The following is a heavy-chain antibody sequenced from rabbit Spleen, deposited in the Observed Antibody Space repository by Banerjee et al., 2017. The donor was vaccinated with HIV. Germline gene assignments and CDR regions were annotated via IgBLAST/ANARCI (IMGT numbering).Heavy chain of an antibody. J-gene: IGHJ4*01. D-gene: IGHD4-2*01. CDR2: IDVIKSGST. V-gene: IGHV1S45*01. CDR1: GFSFSNIYW. Sequence: QEQLEESGGGLVQPEGSLTLTCTASGFSFSNIYWICWVRQAPGKGLEWIACIDVIKSGSTYYETWAKGRFTISKTSSTTVTLQMTSLTAADTATYFCARDAAGREDFNLWGPGTLVTV. CDR3: ARDAAGREDFNL.